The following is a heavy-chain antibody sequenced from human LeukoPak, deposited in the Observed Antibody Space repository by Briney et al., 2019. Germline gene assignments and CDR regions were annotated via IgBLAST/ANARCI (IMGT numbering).Heavy chain of an antibody. J-gene: IGHJ4*02. CDR3: ARRITGILAPFDY. D-gene: IGHD1-20*01. V-gene: IGHV4-39*07. CDR2: IYYSGST. CDR1: GGSISSSRYY. Sequence: PSETLSLTCTVSGGSISSSRYYWGWIRQPPGKGLEWIGSIYYSGSTYYNPSLKSRVTISVDTSKNQFSLKLNSVTAADTAVYYCARRITGILAPFDYWAQGILVTVSS.